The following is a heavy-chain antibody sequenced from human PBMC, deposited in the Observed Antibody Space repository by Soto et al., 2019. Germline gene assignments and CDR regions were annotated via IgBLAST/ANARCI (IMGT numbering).Heavy chain of an antibody. CDR3: ARRLDGGSSYYYGMDV. J-gene: IGHJ6*01. Sequence: PGETLKISCKGSGYRFTSYWISWVRQMPGKGLEWMGRIDPSDSYTNYSPSFQGHVTISADKFISTAYLQWSSLKASDTAMYYCARRLDGGSSYYYGMDVWGQGTTDTVSS. D-gene: IGHD2-15*01. CDR1: GYRFTSYW. CDR2: IDPSDSYT. V-gene: IGHV5-10-1*01.